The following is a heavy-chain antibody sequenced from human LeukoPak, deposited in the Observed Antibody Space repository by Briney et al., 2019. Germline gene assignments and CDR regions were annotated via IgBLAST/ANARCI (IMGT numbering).Heavy chain of an antibody. CDR2: ITWNSGSI. J-gene: IGHJ4*02. D-gene: IGHD4-17*01. Sequence: PGGSLRLSCAASGFTFDDYAMHWVRQAPGKGLEWVPGITWNSGSIGYADSVKGRFTIFRGNAKNSQYLQMNSLRVEDTALYYCARAQTYGDSRLLLDYWGQGTLVTVSS. CDR1: GFTFDDYA. CDR3: ARAQTYGDSRLLLDY. V-gene: IGHV3-9*01.